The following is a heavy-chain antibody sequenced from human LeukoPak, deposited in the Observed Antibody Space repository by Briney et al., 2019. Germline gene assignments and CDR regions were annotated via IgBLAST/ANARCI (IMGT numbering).Heavy chain of an antibody. CDR2: IYYSGST. V-gene: IGHV4-39*01. CDR1: GGSISSGGYY. CDR3: ARQDSSGFGQGYNWFDP. D-gene: IGHD6-19*01. Sequence: SETLSLTCTVSGGSISSGGYYWSWIRQHPGKGLEWIGYIYYSGSTYYNPSLKSRVTISVDTSKNQFSLKLSSVTAADTAVYYCARQDSSGFGQGYNWFDPWGQGTLVTVSS. J-gene: IGHJ5*02.